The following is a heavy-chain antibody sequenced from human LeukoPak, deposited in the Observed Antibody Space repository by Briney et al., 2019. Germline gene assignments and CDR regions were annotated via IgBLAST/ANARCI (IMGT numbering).Heavy chain of an antibody. CDR2: VLTDGSRI. V-gene: IGHV3-74*01. D-gene: IGHD6-19*01. Sequence: GGSLRLSCAASGFTFSSYWMHWVRQAPGKGLVWVSRVLTDGSRISYADSVKGRFTISRDNAKKTLYLEMDSLRAEDTAVYYCARVAVGGTRAFDIWGQGTTVTVSS. CDR1: GFTFSSYW. CDR3: ARVAVGGTRAFDI. J-gene: IGHJ3*02.